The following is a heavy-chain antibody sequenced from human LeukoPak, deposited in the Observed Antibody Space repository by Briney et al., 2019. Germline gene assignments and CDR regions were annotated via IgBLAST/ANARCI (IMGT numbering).Heavy chain of an antibody. J-gene: IGHJ3*02. CDR3: ARTRITIFGVVIGPEAFDI. CDR1: GFTFSSYR. D-gene: IGHD3-3*01. V-gene: IGHV3-21*01. Sequence: TGGSLRLSCAASGFTFSSYRMTWVRQAPGKGLEWVSSIGSSSSYIYYADSVKVRFTISRDNAKNSLYLQMNSLRAEDTAVYYCARTRITIFGVVIGPEAFDIWGQGTMVTVSS. CDR2: IGSSSSYI.